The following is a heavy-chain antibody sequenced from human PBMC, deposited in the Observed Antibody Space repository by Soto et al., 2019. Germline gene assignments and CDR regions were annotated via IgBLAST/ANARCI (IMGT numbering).Heavy chain of an antibody. CDR2: INPNSRGT. CDR1: GYTFTDYF. Sequence: ASVKVSCKASGYTFTDYFIHWARQAPGQGFEWMGWINPNSRGTNYAQKFQGRVTMTRDTSNSTAYMGLRGLTSDDTAVYYCARVTLKAGNWFDPWGQGTLVTVSS. J-gene: IGHJ5*02. V-gene: IGHV1-2*02. CDR3: ARVTLKAGNWFDP.